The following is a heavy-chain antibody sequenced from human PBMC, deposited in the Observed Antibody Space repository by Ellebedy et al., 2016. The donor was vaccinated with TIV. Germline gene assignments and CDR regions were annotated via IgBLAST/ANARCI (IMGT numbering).Heavy chain of an antibody. CDR1: GGSISSYY. Sequence: SETLSLTXTVSGGSISSYYWSWIRQPPGKGLEWIGYIYYSGSTNYNPSLKSRVTISVDTSKNQFSLKLSSVTAADTAVYYCARDRKNDFWSGYYITSAFDIWGQGTMVTVSS. CDR3: ARDRKNDFWSGYYITSAFDI. J-gene: IGHJ3*02. V-gene: IGHV4-59*01. CDR2: IYYSGST. D-gene: IGHD3-3*01.